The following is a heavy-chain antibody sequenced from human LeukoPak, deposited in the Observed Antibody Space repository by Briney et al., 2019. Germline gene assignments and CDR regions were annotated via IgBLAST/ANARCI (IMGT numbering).Heavy chain of an antibody. CDR1: GFTFSSYG. Sequence: QAGGSLRLSCAASGFTFSSYGMHWVRQAPGKGLEWVAVIWYDGSNKYYVDSVKGRFTISRDNAKNSLYLQMNSLRAEDTAVYYCARDPLYYYDFWSGYHTTKGGFDYWGQGTLVTVSS. J-gene: IGHJ4*02. D-gene: IGHD3-3*01. CDR3: ARDPLYYYDFWSGYHTTKGGFDY. CDR2: IWYDGSNK. V-gene: IGHV3-33*01.